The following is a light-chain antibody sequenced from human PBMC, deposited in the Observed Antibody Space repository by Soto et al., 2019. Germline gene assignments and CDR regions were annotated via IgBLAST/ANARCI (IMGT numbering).Light chain of an antibody. CDR1: QSVGNY. CDR2: DAS. Sequence: VCTQSPAHLHLTPGERATLSCRASQSVGNYVGWYQQKPGQAPRLLIYDASNRATGIPARFSGSGSGTDFTLTISSLEPEDFAIYYCQQRSNWIFGPGT. J-gene: IGKJ3*01. CDR3: QQRSNWI. V-gene: IGKV3-11*01.